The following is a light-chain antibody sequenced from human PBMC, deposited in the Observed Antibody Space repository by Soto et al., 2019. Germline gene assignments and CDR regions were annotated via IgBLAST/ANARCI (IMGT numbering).Light chain of an antibody. CDR1: SSDIGSYNY. Sequence: QLVLTQPASVSGSPGQSITISCSGTSSDIGSYNYVSWYQQHPGKAPKLMIYDVTNRPSGVSDRFSGSKSGNTASLTISGLQADDEADYYCSSYTTTSTLVVFGGGTQLTVL. J-gene: IGLJ2*01. V-gene: IGLV2-14*01. CDR2: DVT. CDR3: SSYTTTSTLVV.